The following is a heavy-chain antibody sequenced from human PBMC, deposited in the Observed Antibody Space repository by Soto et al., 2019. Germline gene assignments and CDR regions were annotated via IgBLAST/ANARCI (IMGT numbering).Heavy chain of an antibody. CDR1: GDSIRSYY. J-gene: IGHJ6*02. CDR2: IYYSGIT. CDR3: ARAYGGFDNGLDV. V-gene: IGHV4-59*01. D-gene: IGHD5-12*01. Sequence: QVQLQESGPGLVKPSETLSLTCTVSGDSIRSYYWTWIRQPPGKGLELIGYIYYSGITRYNPPLQSRVTISVDMSKNQFSLKLSSLIAADTAVYYCARAYGGFDNGLDVWGQGTAVTVSS.